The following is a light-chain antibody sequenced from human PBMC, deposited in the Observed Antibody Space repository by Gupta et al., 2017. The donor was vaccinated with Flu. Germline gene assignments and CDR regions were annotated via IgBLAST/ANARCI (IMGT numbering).Light chain of an antibody. V-gene: IGKV3-20*01. CDR1: QSVSSTY. J-gene: IGKJ4*02. CDR3: QHDGSSGT. Sequence: GERATLSCRASQSVSSTYLAWQQKQRDPATRLLFYAASSRATGTPDRFGSGCSGTVSTLTISRVEPEDVAVYYCQHDGSSGTFGEGTKVEIK. CDR2: AAS.